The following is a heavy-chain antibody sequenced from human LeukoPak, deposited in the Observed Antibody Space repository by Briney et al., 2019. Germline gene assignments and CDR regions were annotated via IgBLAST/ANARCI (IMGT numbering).Heavy chain of an antibody. CDR2: IYYSGST. D-gene: IGHD3-22*01. V-gene: IGHV4-39*01. J-gene: IGHJ4*02. Sequence: SETLSLTCTVSGDSISSSSYYWGWIRQPPGKGLEWIGSIYYSGSTCYNPSLKSRVTISVDTSKNQFSLKLSSVTAADTAVYYCARQDYYDSSGYFYWGQGTLVTVSS. CDR1: GDSISSSSYY. CDR3: ARQDYYDSSGYFY.